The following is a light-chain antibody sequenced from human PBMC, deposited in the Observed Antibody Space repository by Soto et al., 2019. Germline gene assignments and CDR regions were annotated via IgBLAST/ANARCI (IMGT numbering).Light chain of an antibody. CDR3: QKHSSVPFN. J-gene: IGKJ4*01. CDR2: AAS. CDR1: QGIRNS. V-gene: IGKV1-27*01. Sequence: DIQMTQSPSFLSASVGDRVTITCRASQGIRNSLAWYQHKPGKVPKLLIYAASTLYSGVSSRFSGSGSVTDFTLTIGSLQPEAVAVYYCQKHSSVPFNFGGGTKVEIK.